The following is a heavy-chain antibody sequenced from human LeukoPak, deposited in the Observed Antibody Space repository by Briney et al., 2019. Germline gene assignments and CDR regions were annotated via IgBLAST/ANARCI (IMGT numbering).Heavy chain of an antibody. CDR3: ARRAAAASVVYYYYYGMDV. Sequence: ASETLSLTCTVSGGSISRGGYYWSWIRQHPGKGLEWIGYIYYSGSTYYNPSLKSRVTISVDTSKNQFSLKLSSVTAADTAVYYCARRAAAASVVYYYYYGMDVWGQGTTVTVSS. CDR2: IYYSGST. D-gene: IGHD6-13*01. J-gene: IGHJ6*02. V-gene: IGHV4-31*03. CDR1: GGSISRGGYY.